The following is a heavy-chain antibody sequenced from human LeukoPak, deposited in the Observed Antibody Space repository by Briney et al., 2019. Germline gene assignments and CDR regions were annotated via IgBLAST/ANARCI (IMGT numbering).Heavy chain of an antibody. CDR2: ISSNGGST. J-gene: IGHJ4*02. Sequence: PGGSLRLSCAASGFTFSSCAMHWVRQAPGKGLEYVSTISSNGGSTYYANSVKGRFTISRDNSKNTLYLQMGSLRAEDMAVYYCARVGGRIAVAGNDYWGQGTLVTVSS. CDR3: ARVGGRIAVAGNDY. CDR1: GFTFSSCA. D-gene: IGHD6-19*01. V-gene: IGHV3-64*01.